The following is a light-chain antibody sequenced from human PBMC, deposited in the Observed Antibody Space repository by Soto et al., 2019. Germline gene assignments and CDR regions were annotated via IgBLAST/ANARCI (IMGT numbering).Light chain of an antibody. Sequence: EIVMTQSPATLSVSPGERATLSCRASQSVSSNLAWYQQKPGQAPRLLMYGVSTGATGIPDRFSGSGSGTDFTLTISSLQPDDFATYYCQQYNSYSPWTFGQGTKVDI. CDR1: QSVSSN. J-gene: IGKJ1*01. V-gene: IGKV3D-15*01. CDR2: GVS. CDR3: QQYNSYSPWT.